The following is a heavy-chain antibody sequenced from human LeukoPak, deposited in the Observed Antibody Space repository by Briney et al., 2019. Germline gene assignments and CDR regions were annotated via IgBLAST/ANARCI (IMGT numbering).Heavy chain of an antibody. CDR1: GYTFTSYD. J-gene: IGHJ4*02. CDR3: ARGPEFTVTTEDYFDY. Sequence: ASVKVSCKASGYTFTSYDINWVRQATGQGLEWMGWMNPNSGNTGYAQTFQGRVTMTRNTSISTAYMELSSLRSEDTAVYYCARGPEFTVTTEDYFDYWGQGTLVTVSS. D-gene: IGHD4-17*01. V-gene: IGHV1-8*01. CDR2: MNPNSGNT.